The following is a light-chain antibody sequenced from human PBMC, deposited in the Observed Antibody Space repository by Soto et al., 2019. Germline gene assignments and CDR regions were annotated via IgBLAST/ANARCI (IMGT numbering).Light chain of an antibody. V-gene: IGLV2-11*01. CDR2: DVN. CDR3: CSYAGSYTPV. CDR1: SSDVGTYNY. Sequence: QSVLTQPRSVSGSPGQSVTISCTGTSSDVGTYNYVSWYQQHPGKAPKLMIYDVNQRPSGVPDRFSGSKSGNTASLTISGLQAEDESDYYCCSYAGSYTPVFGGGTKLTVL. J-gene: IGLJ2*01.